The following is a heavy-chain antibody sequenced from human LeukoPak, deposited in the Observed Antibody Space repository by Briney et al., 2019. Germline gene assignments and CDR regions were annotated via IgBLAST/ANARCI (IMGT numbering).Heavy chain of an antibody. CDR2: IRYDGSNK. CDR3: ASTVTIFGVVTPPISDY. J-gene: IGHJ4*02. Sequence: GGSLRLSCAASGFTFSSYGMHWVRQAPGKGLEWVAFIRYDGSNKYYADSVKDRFTISRDNSMNTLYLQMNSLRAEDTAVYYCASTVTIFGVVTPPISDYWGQGTLVTVSS. D-gene: IGHD3-3*01. CDR1: GFTFSSYG. V-gene: IGHV3-30*02.